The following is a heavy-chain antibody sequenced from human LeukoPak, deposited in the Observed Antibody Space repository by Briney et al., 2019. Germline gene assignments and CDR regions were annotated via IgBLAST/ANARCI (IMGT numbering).Heavy chain of an antibody. CDR3: AREFGGTFLFDT. J-gene: IGHJ4*02. CDR1: GFTFSSYW. Sequence: GGSLRLSCSASGFTFSSYWMHWVRQAPGKGLVWVSRINDDGVSTTYPDSLKGRFTVSRDNAKNTLYLQMDSLRAEDTAVYYCAREFGGTFLFDTWGQGTLATVSS. V-gene: IGHV3-74*01. D-gene: IGHD4-23*01. CDR2: INDDGVST.